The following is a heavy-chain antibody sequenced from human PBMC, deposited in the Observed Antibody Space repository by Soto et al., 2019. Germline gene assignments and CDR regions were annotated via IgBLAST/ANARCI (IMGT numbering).Heavy chain of an antibody. CDR1: GVTFSSYA. CDR2: IIPIFGTA. V-gene: IGHV1-69*13. CDR3: ARGQMATIIFDAFDI. J-gene: IGHJ3*02. D-gene: IGHD5-12*01. Sequence: SVKVSCKASGVTFSSYAISWVRQAPGQGLEWMGGIIPIFGTANYAQKFQGRVTITADESTSTAYMELSSLRSEDTAVYYCARGQMATIIFDAFDIWGQGTMVTVSS.